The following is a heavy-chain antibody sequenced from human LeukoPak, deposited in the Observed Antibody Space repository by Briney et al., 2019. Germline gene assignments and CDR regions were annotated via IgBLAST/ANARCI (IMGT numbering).Heavy chain of an antibody. Sequence: GRSLRLSCTASGFTFGDYAMSWVRQAPGKGLEWVGFIRSKAYGGTTEYAASVKGRFTISRDDSKSIAYRQMNSLKTEDTAVYYCTRVEGNIVVVTATPFDYWGQGTLVTVSS. CDR3: TRVEGNIVVVTATPFDY. CDR1: GFTFGDYA. J-gene: IGHJ4*02. CDR2: IRSKAYGGTT. D-gene: IGHD2-21*02. V-gene: IGHV3-49*04.